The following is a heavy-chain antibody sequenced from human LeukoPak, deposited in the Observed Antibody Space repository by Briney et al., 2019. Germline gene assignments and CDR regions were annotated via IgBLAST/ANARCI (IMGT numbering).Heavy chain of an antibody. Sequence: GGSLRLSCAASGVTFNSCSMNWVRQAPGKGLEWVSSISSSSIYKYYADSVKGRFTISRDNAKNSLYLQMNSLRAEDTAVYYCASVNRDNYGSLFDYWGQGTLVTVSS. CDR3: ASVNRDNYGSLFDY. D-gene: IGHD3-10*01. CDR1: GVTFNSCS. CDR2: ISSSSIYK. V-gene: IGHV3-21*01. J-gene: IGHJ4*02.